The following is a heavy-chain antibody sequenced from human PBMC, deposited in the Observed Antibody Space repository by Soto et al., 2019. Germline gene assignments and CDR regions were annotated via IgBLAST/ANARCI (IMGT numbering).Heavy chain of an antibody. CDR3: ARDHTVTTAWDGMDV. Sequence: SETLSLTCAVSGGSISSGGYSWSWIRQPPGKGLEWIGYIYHSGSTYYNPSLKSRVTISVDRSKNQFSLKLSSVTAADTAVYYCARDHTVTTAWDGMDVWGQGTTVTVSS. CDR1: GGSISSGGYS. CDR2: IYHSGST. J-gene: IGHJ6*02. D-gene: IGHD4-4*01. V-gene: IGHV4-30-2*01.